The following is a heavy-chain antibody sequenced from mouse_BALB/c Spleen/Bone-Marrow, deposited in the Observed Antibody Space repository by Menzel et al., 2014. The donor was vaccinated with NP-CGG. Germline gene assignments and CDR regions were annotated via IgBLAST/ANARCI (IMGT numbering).Heavy chain of an antibody. CDR1: AYSITSGYG. J-gene: IGHJ2*01. D-gene: IGHD1-1*01. V-gene: IGHV3-1*02. CDR3: TRETAIVADFDY. CDR2: IHYSGNT. Sequence: EVKLVESGPDLVKPSQPVSLTCTVTAYSITSGYGWHWIRQFPGNRLEWMGYIHYSGNTDYNPSLKSRISITRDTSKNQFFLQLNSLTTEDTATYYCTRETAIVADFDYWGQGTTLTVSS.